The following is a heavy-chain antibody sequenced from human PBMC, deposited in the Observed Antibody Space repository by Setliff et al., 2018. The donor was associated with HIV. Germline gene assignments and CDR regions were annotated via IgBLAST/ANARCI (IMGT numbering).Heavy chain of an antibody. V-gene: IGHV1-3*01. CDR3: ASIDCGGDCYSYNYYAMDV. Sequence: ASVKVSCKASGYTFSYAMHWVRQAPGQRLEWMGWINAGNGNTKYSQKFQGRVTITRDTSASKAYLELSSLRSEDTAVYYCASIDCGGDCYSYNYYAMDVWGQGTTVTVSS. D-gene: IGHD2-21*02. J-gene: IGHJ6*02. CDR1: GYTFSYA. CDR2: INAGNGNT.